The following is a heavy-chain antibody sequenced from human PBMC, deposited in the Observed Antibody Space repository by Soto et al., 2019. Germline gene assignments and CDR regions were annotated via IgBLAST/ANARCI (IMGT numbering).Heavy chain of an antibody. CDR2: IYYSGST. D-gene: IGHD4-17*01. Sequence: PSETLSRTCTVSGGTISSSSYYWGWILQRPGKGLECIGSIYYSGSTYYNPSLKSRVTISVDISKNQFALQLSSVTALDTAVYYCPSCIGDYGDDFDYLGQRTTVTVS. CDR1: GGTISSSSYY. J-gene: IGHJ4*01. CDR3: PSCIGDYGDDFDY. V-gene: IGHV4-39*01.